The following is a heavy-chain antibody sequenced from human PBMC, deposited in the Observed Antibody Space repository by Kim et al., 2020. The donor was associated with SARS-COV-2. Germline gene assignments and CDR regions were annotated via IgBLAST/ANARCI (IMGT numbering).Heavy chain of an antibody. CDR3: ARDKRWDCSGGSCYSAYYYTRDV. D-gene: IGHD2-15*01. CDR2: INPRGGGA. J-gene: IGHJ6*02. CDR1: GYTFTDFY. Sequence: ASVKVSCEASGYTFTDFYMHWVRQAPGQELEWMGRINPRGGGAEYAQKFQGRVTMTRDTSISTAYMYLTRLRSDDTAVYYCARDKRWDCSGGSCYSAYYYTRDVWGQGTTVAVS. V-gene: IGHV1-2*06.